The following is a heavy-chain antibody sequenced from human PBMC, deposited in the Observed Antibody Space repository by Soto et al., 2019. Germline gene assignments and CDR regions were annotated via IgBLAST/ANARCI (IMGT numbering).Heavy chain of an antibody. D-gene: IGHD2-2*01. CDR1: GFTFTSSA. CDR2: IVVGSGNT. Sequence: SVKVSCKASGFTFTSSAMQWVRQARGQRLEWIGWIVVGSGNTNYAQKFQERVTITRDMSTSTAYMELSSLRSEDTAVYYCGAGGGYCSSTSCYAGDYGMDVWGQGTTVTVSS. CDR3: GAGGGYCSSTSCYAGDYGMDV. J-gene: IGHJ6*02. V-gene: IGHV1-58*02.